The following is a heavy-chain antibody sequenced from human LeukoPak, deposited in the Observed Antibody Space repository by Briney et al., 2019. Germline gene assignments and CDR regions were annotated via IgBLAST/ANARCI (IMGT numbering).Heavy chain of an antibody. CDR2: INHSGST. D-gene: IGHD1-26*01. CDR1: GGSFSGYY. V-gene: IGHV4-34*01. CDR3: ARARRRYSGSYSLDY. Sequence: SETLSLTCAVYGGSFSGYYWSWIRQPPGKGLEWIGEINHSGSTNYNPSLKSRVTISVDTSKNQFSLKLSSVTAADTAVYYCARARRRYSGSYSLDYWGQGTTVTVSS. J-gene: IGHJ4*02.